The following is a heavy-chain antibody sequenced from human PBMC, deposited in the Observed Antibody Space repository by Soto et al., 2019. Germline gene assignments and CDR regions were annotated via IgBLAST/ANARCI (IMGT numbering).Heavy chain of an antibody. CDR3: ARGRYCSGGSCYSGGVPPSDY. J-gene: IGHJ4*02. CDR2: ISAYNGNT. V-gene: IGHV1-18*01. CDR1: GYTFTSYG. Sequence: ASVKVSCKASGYTFTSYGISWVRQAPGQGLEWMGWISAYNGNTNYAQKLQGRVTMTTDTSTSTAYMELRSPRSDDTAVYYCARGRYCSGGSCYSGGVPPSDYWGQGTLVTVSS. D-gene: IGHD2-15*01.